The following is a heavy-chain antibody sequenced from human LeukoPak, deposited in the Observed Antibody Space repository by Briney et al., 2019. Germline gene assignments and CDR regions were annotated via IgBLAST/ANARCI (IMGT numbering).Heavy chain of an antibody. CDR3: AKDMALVVVTDNGMDV. V-gene: IGHV3-30*18. D-gene: IGHD2-21*02. J-gene: IGHJ6*02. Sequence: GRSLRLSCAASGFTFSSYGMHWVRQAPRKGLEWVAVISYDGSNKYYADSVKGRFTISRDNSKNTLYLQMNSLRAEDTAVYYCAKDMALVVVTDNGMDVWGQGTTVTVSS. CDR1: GFTFSSYG. CDR2: ISYDGSNK.